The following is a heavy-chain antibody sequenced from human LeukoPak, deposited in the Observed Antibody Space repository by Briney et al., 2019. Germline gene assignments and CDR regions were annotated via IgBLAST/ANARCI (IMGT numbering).Heavy chain of an antibody. V-gene: IGHV4-34*01. Sequence: SETLSLTCAVYGGSFSGYYWSWIRQPAGKGLEWIGEINHSGSTNYNPSLKSRVTISVDTSKNQFSLKLSSVTAADTAVYYCARGRGDSGSYYADYWGQGTLVTVSS. CDR1: GGSFSGYY. D-gene: IGHD1-26*01. CDR3: ARGRGDSGSYYADY. CDR2: INHSGST. J-gene: IGHJ4*02.